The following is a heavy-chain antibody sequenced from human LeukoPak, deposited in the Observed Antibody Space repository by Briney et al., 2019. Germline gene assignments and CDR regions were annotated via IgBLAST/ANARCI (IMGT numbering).Heavy chain of an antibody. Sequence: GGSLRLSCAASGFTFSSYGMHWVRQAPGKGLEWVAFIRYDGSNKYYADSVKGRFTISRDNSKNTLYLQMNSLRAEDTAVYYCAHFYDPFPDYWGQGTLVTVSS. D-gene: IGHD5/OR15-5a*01. CDR2: IRYDGSNK. J-gene: IGHJ4*02. V-gene: IGHV3-30*02. CDR1: GFTFSSYG. CDR3: AHFYDPFPDY.